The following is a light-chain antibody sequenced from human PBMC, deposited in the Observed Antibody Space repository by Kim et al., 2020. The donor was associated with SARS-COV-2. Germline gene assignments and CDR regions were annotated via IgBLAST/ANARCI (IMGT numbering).Light chain of an antibody. CDR1: SLRSYY. J-gene: IGLJ3*02. V-gene: IGLV3-19*01. CDR3: NSRDSSGNHWL. Sequence: SSELTQDPAVSVALGQTVRITCQGDSLRSYYASWYQQKPGQAPVLFIYGKNNRPSGIPDRFSGSSSGNTASLTITGAQAEDEADYYCNSRDSSGNHWLFG. CDR2: GKN.